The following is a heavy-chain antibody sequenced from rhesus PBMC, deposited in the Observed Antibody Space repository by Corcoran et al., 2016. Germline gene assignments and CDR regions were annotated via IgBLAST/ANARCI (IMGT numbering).Heavy chain of an antibody. CDR3: AVTAYYSGSDFDY. CDR2: INIDGGTT. V-gene: IGHV3S5*01. D-gene: IGHD3-16*01. CDR1: GFTFSSYG. Sequence: EVQLVETGGGLVQPGGSLKLSCAASGFTFSSYGMSWVRQAPGKGLEWVSAINIDGGTTYYADSVKGRFTISRDNSKNTLSLQMNSLRAEDTAVYYCAVTAYYSGSDFDYWGQGVLVTVSS. J-gene: IGHJ4*01.